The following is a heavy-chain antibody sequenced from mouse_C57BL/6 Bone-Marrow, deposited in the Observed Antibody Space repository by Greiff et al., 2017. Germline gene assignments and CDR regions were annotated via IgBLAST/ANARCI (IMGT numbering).Heavy chain of an antibody. CDR1: GYTFTSYW. CDR3: AICAMDY. J-gene: IGHJ4*01. CDR2: IHPNSGST. V-gene: IGHV1-64*01. Sequence: QVQLQQPGAELVKPGASVKLSCTASGYTFTSYWMHWVKQRPGQGLEWIGMIHPNSGSTNYNEKFKSKATLTLDKSYSTAYMQLSSLTSEDSAVYYCAICAMDYWGQGTSVTVAS.